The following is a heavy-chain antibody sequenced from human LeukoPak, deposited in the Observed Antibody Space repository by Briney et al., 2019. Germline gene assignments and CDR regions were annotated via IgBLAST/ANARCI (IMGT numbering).Heavy chain of an antibody. CDR3: ARPGLRYFDWLFQNWFDP. J-gene: IGHJ5*02. CDR2: ISYDGSNK. Sequence: GRSLRLSCVASGFTFSSYGMRWVRQAPGKGLEWVAVISYDGSNKYYADSVKGRFTISRDNSKNTLYLQMNSLRAEDTAVYYCARPGLRYFDWLFQNWFDPWGQGTLVTVSS. V-gene: IGHV3-30*03. CDR1: GFTFSSYG. D-gene: IGHD3-9*01.